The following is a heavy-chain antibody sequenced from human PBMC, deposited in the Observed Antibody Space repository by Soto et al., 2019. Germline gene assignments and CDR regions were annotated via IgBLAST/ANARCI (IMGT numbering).Heavy chain of an antibody. Sequence: PSETLSLTCTVSGGSISSYYWSWIRQPPGKGLEWIGYIYYSGSTNYNPSLKSRVTISVDTSKSQFSLKLSSVTAADTAVYYCARVPYDYVWGSYRYTIPNWFDPWGQGTLVTVSS. D-gene: IGHD3-16*02. CDR2: IYYSGST. V-gene: IGHV4-59*01. CDR3: ARVPYDYVWGSYRYTIPNWFDP. J-gene: IGHJ5*02. CDR1: GGSISSYY.